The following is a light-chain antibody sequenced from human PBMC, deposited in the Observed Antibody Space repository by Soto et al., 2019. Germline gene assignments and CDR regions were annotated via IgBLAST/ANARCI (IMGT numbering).Light chain of an antibody. CDR1: SSNIGSGFD. J-gene: IGLJ3*02. V-gene: IGLV1-40*01. CDR3: QSYDNSLSGRV. Sequence: QSVLTQPPSVSGAPGQRVIISCTGSSSNIGSGFDVHWYQQLPGTAPKLLIYGNSHRPSGVPDRFSGSKSGTSASLAITGLQAEDEADYYCQSYDNSLSGRVFGGGTKLTVL. CDR2: GNS.